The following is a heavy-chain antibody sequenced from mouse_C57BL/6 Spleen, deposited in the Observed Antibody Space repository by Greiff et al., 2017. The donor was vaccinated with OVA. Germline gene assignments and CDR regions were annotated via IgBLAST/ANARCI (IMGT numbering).Heavy chain of an antibody. V-gene: IGHV5-16*01. CDR2: INYDGSST. D-gene: IGHD4-1*01. CDR1: GFTFRDYY. Sequence: EVKLVESEGGLVQPGSFMKLSCTASGFTFRDYYKAWVRPVPEKGLEWVANINYDGSSTYYLDSLKSRFIISRDNAKNILYLQMSSLKSEDTATYYCARAQTGAGYFDVWGTGTTVTVSS. CDR3: ARAQTGAGYFDV. J-gene: IGHJ1*03.